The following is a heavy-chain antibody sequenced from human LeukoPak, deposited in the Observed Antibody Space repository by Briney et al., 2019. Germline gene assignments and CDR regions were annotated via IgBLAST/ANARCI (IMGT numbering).Heavy chain of an antibody. CDR2: ISYDGSNK. CDR1: GFTFSSYG. V-gene: IGHV3-30*18. J-gene: IGHJ5*02. Sequence: PGRSLRLSCAASGFTFSSYGMHWVRQAPAKGLEWVAVISYDGSNKYYADSVKGRFTISRDNSKNTLYLQMNSLRAEDTAVYYCAKDARYCSSTSCPNWFDPWGQGTLVTVSS. CDR3: AKDARYCSSTSCPNWFDP. D-gene: IGHD2-2*01.